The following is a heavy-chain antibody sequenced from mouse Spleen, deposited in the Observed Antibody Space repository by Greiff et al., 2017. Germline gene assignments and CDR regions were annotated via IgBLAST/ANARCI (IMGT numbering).Heavy chain of an antibody. CDR2: IYPGGGYT. V-gene: IGHV1-63*01. J-gene: IGHJ2*01. CDR1: GYTFTNYW. D-gene: IGHD1-1*02. Sequence: VKLVESGAELVRPGTSVKMSCKASGYTFTNYWIGWAKQRPGHGLEWIGDIYPGGGYTNYNEKFKGKATLTADKSSSTAYMQFSSLTSEDSAIYYCARGDGSPWYFDYWGQGTTLTVSS. CDR3: ARGDGSPWYFDY.